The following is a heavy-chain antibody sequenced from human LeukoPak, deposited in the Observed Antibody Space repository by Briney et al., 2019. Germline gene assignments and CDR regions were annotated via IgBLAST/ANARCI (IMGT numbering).Heavy chain of an antibody. CDR1: GYTFTSYG. CDR3: ARGPPNWGYDY. V-gene: IGHV1-8*02. D-gene: IGHD7-27*01. CDR2: MSPNSGDT. J-gene: IGHJ4*02. Sequence: ASVKVSCKASGYTFTSYGISWVRQAPGQGLEWMGWMSPNSGDTGYAQKFQDRVTMTRNTSISTAYMELSSLRSDDTAVYYCARGPPNWGYDYWGPGTLVTVSS.